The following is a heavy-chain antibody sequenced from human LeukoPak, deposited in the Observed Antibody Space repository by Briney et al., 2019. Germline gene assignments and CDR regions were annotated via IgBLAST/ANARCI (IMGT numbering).Heavy chain of an antibody. D-gene: IGHD5-18*01. CDR1: GGTFSSYA. CDR3: ARDNSYGDFDI. V-gene: IGHV1-69*05. CDR2: IIPIFGTA. Sequence: SVKVSCKASGGTFSSYAISWVRQAPGQGLEWMGGIIPIFGTANYAQKFQGRVTMTRNTSISTAYMELSSLRSEDTAVYYCARDNSYGDFDIWGQGTMVTVSS. J-gene: IGHJ3*02.